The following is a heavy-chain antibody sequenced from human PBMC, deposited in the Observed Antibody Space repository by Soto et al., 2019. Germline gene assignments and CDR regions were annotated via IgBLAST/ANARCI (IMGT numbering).Heavy chain of an antibody. D-gene: IGHD5-18*01. CDR2: MNAGVGNT. J-gene: IGHJ4*02. CDR3: ARDTGYTFGSLNY. CDR1: GYTFTDYA. Sequence: HVELVQSGADVKKPGASVTISCKASGYTFTDYALHWVRQAPGQRLEWMGWMNAGVGNTLYSQKFQGRITITRETSASTAYMELNSLKSEDTAISYCARDTGYTFGSLNYWGPGTLVTVSS. V-gene: IGHV1-3*01.